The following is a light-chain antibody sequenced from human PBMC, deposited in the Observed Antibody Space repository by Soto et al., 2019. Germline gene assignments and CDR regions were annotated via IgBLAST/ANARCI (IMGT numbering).Light chain of an antibody. CDR3: SSYTRRSTRV. Sequence: QSALTQPASVSGSPGQSITISCTGTSSDVGGYNYVSWYQQHPGKAPKLMIFDVSNRPSGVSNRFSGSKSGNTASLTISGLQAEAEAVYYCSSYTRRSTRVFGTGTKLTVL. V-gene: IGLV2-14*01. CDR2: DVS. J-gene: IGLJ1*01. CDR1: SSDVGGYNY.